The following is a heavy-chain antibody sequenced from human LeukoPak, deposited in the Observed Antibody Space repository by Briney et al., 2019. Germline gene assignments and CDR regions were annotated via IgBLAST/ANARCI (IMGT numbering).Heavy chain of an antibody. D-gene: IGHD5-12*01. CDR3: ARRRVATTSRYFDY. V-gene: IGHV3-21*01. CDR2: ISSSSSYI. Sequence: GESLRLSCAASGFTFSSYSMNWVRQAPGKGLEWVSSISSSSSYIYYADSVKGRFTISRDNAKNSLYLQMNSLRAEDTAVYYCARRRVATTSRYFDYWGQGTLVTVSS. J-gene: IGHJ4*02. CDR1: GFTFSSYS.